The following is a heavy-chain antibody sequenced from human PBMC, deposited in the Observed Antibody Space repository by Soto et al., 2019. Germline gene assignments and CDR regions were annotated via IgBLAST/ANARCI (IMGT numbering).Heavy chain of an antibody. CDR1: GGSISSSSYY. J-gene: IGHJ6*02. CDR3: ARLGGIAARLYNGMDV. CDR2: IYYSGST. D-gene: IGHD6-6*01. V-gene: IGHV4-39*01. Sequence: ETLSLTCTVSGGSISSSSYYWGWIRQPPGKGLEWIGSIYYSGSTYYNPSLKSRVTISVDTSKNQFSLKLSSVTAADTAVYYCARLGGIAARLYNGMDVWGQGTTVTVSS.